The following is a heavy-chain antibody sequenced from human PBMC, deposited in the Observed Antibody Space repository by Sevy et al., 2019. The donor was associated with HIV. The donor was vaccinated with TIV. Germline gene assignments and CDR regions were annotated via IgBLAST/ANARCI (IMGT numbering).Heavy chain of an antibody. CDR3: AAGSYCDGAACLGYFDY. Sequence: ASVKVSCKASGFTFTSSAVQWVRQARGKSLEWMGWIVVGSDNTNYAQKFQERVTITRDMSTSTAYMELSSLRSEDTAVYYCAAGSYCDGAACLGYFDYWGQGTLVTVSS. D-gene: IGHD2-21*01. CDR1: GFTFTSSA. V-gene: IGHV1-58*01. CDR2: IVVGSDNT. J-gene: IGHJ4*02.